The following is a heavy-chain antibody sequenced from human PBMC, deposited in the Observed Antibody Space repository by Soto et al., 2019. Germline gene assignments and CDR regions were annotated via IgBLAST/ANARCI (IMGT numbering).Heavy chain of an antibody. CDR2: IKPDGSET. V-gene: IGHV3-7*03. J-gene: IGHJ4*02. D-gene: IGHD2-15*01. CDR1: GFTFSNSW. CDR3: ATSGGSI. Sequence: EVQLMESGGGLVLPGGSLRLPCAAYGFTFSNSWMGWVRQAPGRGLEWVANIKPDGSETYHVDSVKGRFTISRDNAKNSLYLQMNSLRAEDTAVYYCATSGGSIWGQGTLVTVSS.